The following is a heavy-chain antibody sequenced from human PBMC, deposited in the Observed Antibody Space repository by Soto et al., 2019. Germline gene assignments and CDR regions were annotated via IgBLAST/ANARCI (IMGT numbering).Heavy chain of an antibody. D-gene: IGHD6-13*01. CDR1: GFTFSSYS. J-gene: IGHJ4*02. CDR3: ARALPLYSSSWYYVDY. CDR2: ISSSSSTI. V-gene: IGHV3-48*01. Sequence: GGSLRLSCAASGFTFSSYSMNWVRQAPGKGLEWVSYISSSSSTIYYADSVKGRFTISRDNAKNSLYLQMNSLRAEDTAVYYCARALPLYSSSWYYVDYWGQGTLVTVSS.